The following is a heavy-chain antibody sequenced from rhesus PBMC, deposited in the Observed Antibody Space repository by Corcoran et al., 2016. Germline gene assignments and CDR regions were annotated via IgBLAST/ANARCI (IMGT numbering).Heavy chain of an antibody. CDR1: GYTFTDYY. CDR2: INPYNGKT. CDR3: AREDTATVNNEGFDY. Sequence: QVQLVQSGAEVKKPGSSVKVSCKASGYTFTDYYMHWVRQATRQGLEWMGWINPYNGKTKYAQKFQGRVTMTRDTSTSTAYMELSSLRSEDTAVYYCAREDTATVNNEGFDYWGQGVLVTVSS. V-gene: IGHV1S2*01. J-gene: IGHJ4*01. D-gene: IGHD5-12*01.